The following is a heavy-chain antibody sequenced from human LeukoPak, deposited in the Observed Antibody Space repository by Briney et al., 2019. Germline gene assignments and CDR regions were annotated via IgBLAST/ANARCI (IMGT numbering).Heavy chain of an antibody. J-gene: IGHJ6*03. Sequence: GASVKVSCKASGYTFTSYDINWVRQATGQGLEWMGWMNPISGNTGHAQKLQGRVTMTRDTSISTAYMELSSLRSEDTAVYYCARGPPIRGYRYGYDTGYYYSYSMDVWGKGTTVTISS. CDR3: ARGPPIRGYRYGYDTGYYYSYSMDV. D-gene: IGHD5-18*01. CDR2: MNPISGNT. CDR1: GYTFTSYD. V-gene: IGHV1-8*01.